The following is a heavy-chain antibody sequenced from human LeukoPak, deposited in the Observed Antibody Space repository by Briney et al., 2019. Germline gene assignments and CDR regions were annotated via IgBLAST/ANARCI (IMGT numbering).Heavy chain of an antibody. V-gene: IGHV1-2*02. CDR3: ASGERITIFGVVIPDAFDI. D-gene: IGHD3-3*01. J-gene: IGHJ3*02. Sequence: ASVKVSCKASGYTFTGYYMHWVRQAPGQGLEWMGWINPNSGGTNYAQKFQGRVTMTRDTFISTAYMELSRLRSDDTAVYYCASGERITIFGVVIPDAFDIWGQGTMVTVSS. CDR2: INPNSGGT. CDR1: GYTFTGYY.